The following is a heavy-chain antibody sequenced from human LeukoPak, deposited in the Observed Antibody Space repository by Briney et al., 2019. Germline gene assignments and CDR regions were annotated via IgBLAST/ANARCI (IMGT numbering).Heavy chain of an antibody. V-gene: IGHV3-23*01. CDR2: IGVSGGRT. CDR3: ARNLDYYYMDV. CDR1: GFTFSNYA. J-gene: IGHJ6*03. Sequence: GGSLRLSCAASGFTFSNYAMSWVRQAPGKGLEWVSGIGVSGGRTYYADSVKGRFTISRDNSKNTLYLQMNSLRAEDTAVYYCARNLDYYYMDVWGKGTTVTVSS.